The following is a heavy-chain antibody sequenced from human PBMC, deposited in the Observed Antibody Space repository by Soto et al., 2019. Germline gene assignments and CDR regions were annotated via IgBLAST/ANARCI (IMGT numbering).Heavy chain of an antibody. CDR3: AKVIHALTTTQFLDY. V-gene: IGHV3-30*18. Sequence: GGSLRLSCAASGFTLSTYGMHWVRQAPGKGLEWVAVISYDGSNKYYADYVKDRFTISRDNSRNTLYLQMNSLRDEDTAVYYCAKVIHALTTTQFLDYWGQGTLVTVSS. D-gene: IGHD4-4*01. CDR2: ISYDGSNK. J-gene: IGHJ4*02. CDR1: GFTLSTYG.